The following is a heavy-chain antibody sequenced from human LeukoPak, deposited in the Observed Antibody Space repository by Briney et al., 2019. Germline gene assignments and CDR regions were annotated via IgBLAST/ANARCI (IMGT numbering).Heavy chain of an antibody. CDR1: GFTFSTSS. D-gene: IGHD4-11*01. Sequence: GGSLRLSCAASGFTFSTSSMSWVRQSPGKGLEWVSGVSASGDATLHAGSVKGRVTISRDNSNYILSLQMNSLRADDTAVYYCAKVVPSDNYPLEFWGPGTLVTVSS. CDR3: AKVVPSDNYPLEF. V-gene: IGHV3-23*01. CDR2: VSASGDAT. J-gene: IGHJ4*02.